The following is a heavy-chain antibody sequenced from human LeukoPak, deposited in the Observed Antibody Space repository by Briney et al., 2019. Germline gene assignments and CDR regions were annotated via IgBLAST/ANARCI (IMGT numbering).Heavy chain of an antibody. CDR1: GYTFTSYA. J-gene: IGHJ4*02. V-gene: IGHV1-3*01. CDR3: ARGRKASSSWYGNYYFDY. Sequence: ASVKVSCKASGYTFTSYAMHWVRQAPGQRLEWMGWINAGNGNTKYSQKFQGRVTITRDTSASTAYMELSSLRSEDTAVYYCARGRKASSSWYGNYYFDYWGQGTLVTVSS. CDR2: INAGNGNT. D-gene: IGHD6-13*01.